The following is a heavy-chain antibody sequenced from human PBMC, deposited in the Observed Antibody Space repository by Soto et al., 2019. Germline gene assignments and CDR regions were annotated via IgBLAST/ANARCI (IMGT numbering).Heavy chain of an antibody. V-gene: IGHV3-48*02. Sequence: GGSLRLSCAASGFTFSSYSINWVRQAPGKGLEWVSYRSSSRSTIYYADSVKGRFTISRDNAKNSLYLKMKSLRDADMDLYYCARRGIAAIKYYGMDVWGQGTTVTVSS. D-gene: IGHD6-25*01. CDR1: GFTFSSYS. CDR2: RSSSRSTI. CDR3: ARRGIAAIKYYGMDV. J-gene: IGHJ6*02.